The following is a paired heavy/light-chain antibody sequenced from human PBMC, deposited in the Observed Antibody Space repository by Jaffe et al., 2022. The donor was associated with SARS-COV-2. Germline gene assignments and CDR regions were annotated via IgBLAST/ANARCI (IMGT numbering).Light chain of an antibody. Sequence: QSVLTQPPSVSAAPGQKVTISCSGSSFNIGNNYVSWYQQLPGTAPQLLIYDNNKRPSGIPDRFSGSKSGTSATLGITGLQTGDEADYYCGTWDTSLSAGVFGGGTKLTVL. V-gene: IGLV1-51*01. CDR3: GTWDTSLSAGV. CDR2: DNN. CDR1: SFNIGNNY. J-gene: IGLJ2*01.
Heavy chain of an antibody. CDR1: GFTFRSSA. V-gene: IGHV3-30*04. Sequence: QVQLVESGGGVVQPGRSLRLSCAASGFTFRSSAMHWVRQAPGKGLEWVAVTSYDGSNEYYADSVKGRFTISRDNSKNTLFLQMNSLRPEDTAVYYCARVGGSGWTQKNYYYYYMDVWGKGTTVTVSS. J-gene: IGHJ6*03. D-gene: IGHD6-25*01. CDR3: ARVGGSGWTQKNYYYYYMDV. CDR2: TSYDGSNE.